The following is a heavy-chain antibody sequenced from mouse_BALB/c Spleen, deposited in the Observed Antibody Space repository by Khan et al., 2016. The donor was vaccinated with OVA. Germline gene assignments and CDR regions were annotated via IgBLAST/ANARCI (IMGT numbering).Heavy chain of an antibody. CDR2: INPSNNYR. J-gene: IGHJ3*01. Sequence: QVQLQQSGAELARPGASVKMSCKASGYTFTSYPMHWVSQRPGQALEWIGHINPSNNYRTYNQNFKDKAALIVDKSSSTAYMQLSSLTSEDSGVYYCGREGAYFRADGWFAYGGQGTLVTVAA. CDR3: GREGAYFRADGWFAY. D-gene: IGHD2-14*01. CDR1: GYTFTSYP. V-gene: IGHV1-4*01.